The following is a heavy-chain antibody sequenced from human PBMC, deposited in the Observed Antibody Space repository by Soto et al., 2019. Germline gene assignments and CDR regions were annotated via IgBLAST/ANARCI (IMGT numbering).Heavy chain of an antibody. Sequence: LRLSCAASGLTFSDYAMSWVRQAPGKGLEWVSTISGSGGSTYYADSVKGRFTISRVNSKTTLYLQMNSLRAEDTAVYYCAKDGYTGFDPSNFDYWGQGTLVTVSS. D-gene: IGHD5-12*01. CDR1: GLTFSDYA. J-gene: IGHJ4*02. V-gene: IGHV3-23*01. CDR3: AKDGYTGFDPSNFDY. CDR2: ISGSGGST.